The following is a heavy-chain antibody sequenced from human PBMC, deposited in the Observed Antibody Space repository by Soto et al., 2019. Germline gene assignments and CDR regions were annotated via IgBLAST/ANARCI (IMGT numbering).Heavy chain of an antibody. CDR1: GGSISSSSYY. V-gene: IGHV4-39*01. CDR3: ARSVVLADILPRTGRFDP. J-gene: IGHJ5*02. Sequence: SETLSLTCTVSGGSISSSSYYWCWIRQPPGKGLEWIGSIYYSGSTYYNPSLKSRVTISVDTSKNQFSLKLSSVTAADTAVYYCARSVVLADILPRTGRFDPWCPGILVTLFS. D-gene: IGHD2-2*02. CDR2: IYYSGST.